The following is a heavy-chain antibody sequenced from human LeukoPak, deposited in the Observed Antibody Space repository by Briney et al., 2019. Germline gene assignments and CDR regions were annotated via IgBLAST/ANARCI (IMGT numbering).Heavy chain of an antibody. Sequence: SETLSLTCTVSGGSISSSSYYWGWIRQPPGKGLEWIGTIHYRGNTYYNPSLKSRVTISVDMSKNQFSLKLSSVTAADTAVYYCARHVSYYDILTGYFPGYFDYWGQGTLVTVSS. V-gene: IGHV4-39*01. CDR1: GGSISSSSYY. CDR2: IHYRGNT. D-gene: IGHD3-9*01. J-gene: IGHJ4*02. CDR3: ARHVSYYDILTGYFPGYFDY.